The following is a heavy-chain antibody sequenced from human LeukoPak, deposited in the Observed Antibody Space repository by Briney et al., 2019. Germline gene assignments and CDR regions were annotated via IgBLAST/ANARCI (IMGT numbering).Heavy chain of an antibody. V-gene: IGHV1-46*01. D-gene: IGHD6-6*01. Sequence: ASVKVSCKASGYTFTNYYMHWVRQAPGRGREWMGIIDPSGGSTTYAQNFQGRVTMTRDTSTSTVYMNLTSLRSEDTAVYYCARSEFSRAIYFDPWGQGTLVTVSS. CDR2: IDPSGGST. CDR3: ARSEFSRAIYFDP. J-gene: IGHJ5*02. CDR1: GYTFTNYY.